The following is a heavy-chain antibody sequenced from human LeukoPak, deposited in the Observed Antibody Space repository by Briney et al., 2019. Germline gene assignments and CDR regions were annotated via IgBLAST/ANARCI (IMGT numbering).Heavy chain of an antibody. Sequence: SETLSLTCTVSGGSISSYYWSWIRQPPGKGLEWIGYIYYSGSTNYNPSLKSRVTISVDTSKNQFSLKLSSVTAADTAVYYCARVETAMDLYYYIDVWGKGTTVTVSS. D-gene: IGHD5-18*01. J-gene: IGHJ6*03. CDR1: GGSISSYY. CDR3: ARVETAMDLYYYIDV. CDR2: IYYSGST. V-gene: IGHV4-59*01.